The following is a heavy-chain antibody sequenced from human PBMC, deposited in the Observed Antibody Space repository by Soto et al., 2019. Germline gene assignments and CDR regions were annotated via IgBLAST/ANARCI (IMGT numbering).Heavy chain of an antibody. CDR1: GFTFSNDW. J-gene: IGHJ4*02. CDR2: IKSKRDGGTI. V-gene: IGHV3-15*01. Sequence: PGGSLRLSCAASGFTFSNDWMTWVRQAPGKGLEWIGRIKSKRDGGTIDDAAPVRGRFTISRDDSTNTLYLQMNNLKTEDTAIYYCTRGAPSGTFYDYWGQGTL. D-gene: IGHD6-13*01. CDR3: TRGAPSGTFYDY.